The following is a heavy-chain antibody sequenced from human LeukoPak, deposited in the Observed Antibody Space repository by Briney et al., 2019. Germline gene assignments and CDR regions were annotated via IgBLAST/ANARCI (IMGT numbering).Heavy chain of an antibody. Sequence: ASVKVSCKASGYTFTSYGISWVRQAPGQGLEWMGWISAYNGNTNYAQKLQGRVTMTTDTSTSTAYMELRSLRSDDTAVYYCATQDGAMGNLAFDSWGQGTLVTVSS. D-gene: IGHD7-27*01. CDR1: GYTFTSYG. V-gene: IGHV1-18*01. J-gene: IGHJ4*02. CDR2: ISAYNGNT. CDR3: ATQDGAMGNLAFDS.